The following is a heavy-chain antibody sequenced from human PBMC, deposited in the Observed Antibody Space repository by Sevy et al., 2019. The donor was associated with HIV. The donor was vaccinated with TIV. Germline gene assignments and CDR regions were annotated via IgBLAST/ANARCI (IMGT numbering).Heavy chain of an antibody. V-gene: IGHV3-48*01. Sequence: GSLRLSCAASGLTFSTYSMNWVRQAPGKGLEWGSYISSSSSTIYYADSVKGRFTISRDNAKNSLYLQMNSLRAEDTAVYYCASPLPFYYGSGSEEFDYWGRGTLVTVSS. D-gene: IGHD3-10*01. CDR2: ISSSSSTI. J-gene: IGHJ4*02. CDR3: ASPLPFYYGSGSEEFDY. CDR1: GLTFSTYS.